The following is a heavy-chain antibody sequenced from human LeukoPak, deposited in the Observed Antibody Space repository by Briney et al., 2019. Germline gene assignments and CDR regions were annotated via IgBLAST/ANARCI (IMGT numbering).Heavy chain of an antibody. CDR1: GFTFSSYW. CDR3: AREGCSSTSCYANWFDP. V-gene: IGHV3-74*01. Sequence: GGSLRLSCAASGFTFSSYWMHWVSHAPGKGLVWDSRINSDGGSTIYADSVKGRFPHYRDKAKNKLYLQINSLRADDTAVYYCAREGCSSTSCYANWFDPWGEGTLVTVS. J-gene: IGHJ5*02. CDR2: INSDGGST. D-gene: IGHD2-2*01.